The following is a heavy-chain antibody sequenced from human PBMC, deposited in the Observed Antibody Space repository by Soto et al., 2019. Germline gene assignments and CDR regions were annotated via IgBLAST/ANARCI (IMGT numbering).Heavy chain of an antibody. D-gene: IGHD6-19*01. CDR3: ARAISGWDSYCYYYGMDV. J-gene: IGHJ6*02. CDR2: ISAYNGNT. V-gene: IGHV1-18*01. CDR1: GYTFTSYG. Sequence: GASVKVSCKASGYTFTSYGISWVRQAPGQGLEWMGWISAYNGNTNYAQKLQGRVTMTTDTSTSTAYMELRSLRSDDTAVYYCARAISGWDSYCYYYGMDVWGQGTTVTVSS.